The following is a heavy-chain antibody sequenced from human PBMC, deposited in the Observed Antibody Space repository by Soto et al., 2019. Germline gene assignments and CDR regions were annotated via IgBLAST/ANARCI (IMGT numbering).Heavy chain of an antibody. Sequence: EVQLVESGGGVLQPGGSLRLSCSSSGFTVSSNYMSWVRQAPGKGLEWVSVIYSGGSTYYADSVKGRFTISRDNSKNTLYLQMKSLRAEDTAVYYWARNYDSSAGGAFDIWGQGTMVTVSS. V-gene: IGHV3-53*01. CDR2: IYSGGST. CDR1: GFTVSSNY. D-gene: IGHD3-22*01. CDR3: ARNYDSSAGGAFDI. J-gene: IGHJ3*02.